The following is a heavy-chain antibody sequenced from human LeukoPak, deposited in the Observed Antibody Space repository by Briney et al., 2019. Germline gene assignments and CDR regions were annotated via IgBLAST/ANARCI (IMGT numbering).Heavy chain of an antibody. J-gene: IGHJ3*02. D-gene: IGHD2-15*01. CDR3: ARGGYCSGGSCYGSAFDI. CDR1: GGTFSSYA. CDR2: IIPIFGTA. V-gene: IGHV1-69*05. Sequence: ASVKVSCKASGGTFSSYAISWVRQAPGQGLEWMGGIIPIFGTANYAQKFQGRVTITTDESTSTAYMELSSLRSEDTAAYYCARGGYCSGGSCYGSAFDIWGQGTMVTVSS.